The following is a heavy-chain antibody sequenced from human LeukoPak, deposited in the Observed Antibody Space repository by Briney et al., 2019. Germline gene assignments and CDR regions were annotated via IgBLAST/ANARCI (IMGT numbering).Heavy chain of an antibody. V-gene: IGHV3-7*01. Sequence: PGGSLRLSCAASGFTFRNYWMGWVRQAPGKGLEWVAHINQDGSEEHYMDSVKARFTISRDNAKNSLSLQMDSLRAEDTAVYYCVRDGGVSGYDLLDYWGQGTLVTVSS. J-gene: IGHJ4*02. D-gene: IGHD5-12*01. CDR1: GFTFRNYW. CDR3: VRDGGVSGYDLLDY. CDR2: INQDGSEE.